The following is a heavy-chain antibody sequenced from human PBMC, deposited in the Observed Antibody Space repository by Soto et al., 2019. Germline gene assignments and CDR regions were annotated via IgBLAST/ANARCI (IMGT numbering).Heavy chain of an antibody. D-gene: IGHD3-10*01. J-gene: IGHJ6*02. Sequence: QVHLVQSGGEVKKPGASVKVSCRASGYTFSNYGISWVRQAPGQGLEWMGWISDYNGNTFYGKKFQGRVTMTTDTATXTXXXEXXSLRSDDTAVYYCAREGFYSGSGTYSPPRYYGMDVWGQGTTVTVSS. CDR3: AREGFYSGSGTYSPPRYYGMDV. V-gene: IGHV1-18*01. CDR1: GYTFSNYG. CDR2: ISDYNGNT.